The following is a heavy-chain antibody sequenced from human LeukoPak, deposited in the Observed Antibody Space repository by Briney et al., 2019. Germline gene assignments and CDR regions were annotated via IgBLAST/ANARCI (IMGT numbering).Heavy chain of an antibody. Sequence: GGSLRLSCAVSGFTFSSYEMNWVRQAPGKGLEWVSYISRSGSTRTYADSVKGRFTISRDNAQNSLYLEMNSLRAEDTAVYYCAREIVSAVAGNFDYWGQGTLVTVSS. V-gene: IGHV3-48*03. CDR3: AREIVSAVAGNFDY. J-gene: IGHJ4*02. D-gene: IGHD6-19*01. CDR1: GFTFSSYE. CDR2: ISRSGSTR.